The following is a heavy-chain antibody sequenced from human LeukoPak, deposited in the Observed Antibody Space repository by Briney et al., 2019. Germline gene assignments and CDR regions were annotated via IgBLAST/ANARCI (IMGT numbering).Heavy chain of an antibody. CDR2: IYYSGST. D-gene: IGHD6-6*01. CDR3: ARGVIAALPY. CDR1: GGSTSNYY. J-gene: IGHJ4*02. Sequence: SETLSLTCTVSGGSTSNYYWSWIRQPPGKGLEWIGYIYYSGSTNYNPSLKSRVSISVDTSKNQFSLKLSPVTAADTAVYYCARGVIAALPYWGQGTLVTVSS. V-gene: IGHV4-59*01.